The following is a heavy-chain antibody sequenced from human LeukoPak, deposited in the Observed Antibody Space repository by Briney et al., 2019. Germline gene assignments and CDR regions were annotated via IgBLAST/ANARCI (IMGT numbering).Heavy chain of an antibody. V-gene: IGHV4-59*08. CDR2: IYYSGST. CDR1: GGSISSYY. CDR3: ARQRETAVGEYGDYDTNWFDP. D-gene: IGHD4-17*01. Sequence: SETLSLTCTVSGGSISSYYWSWIRQPPGKGLEWIGYIYYSGSTNYNPSLKSRVTISVDTSKNQFSLKLSSVTAADTAVYYCARQRETAVGEYGDYDTNWFDPWGQGTLVTVSS. J-gene: IGHJ5*02.